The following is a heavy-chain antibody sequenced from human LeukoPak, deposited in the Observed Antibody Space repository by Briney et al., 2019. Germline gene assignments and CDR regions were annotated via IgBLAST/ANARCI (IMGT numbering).Heavy chain of an antibody. J-gene: IGHJ5*02. CDR1: GGSVSSDTYY. V-gene: IGHV4-61*01. Sequence: SETLSLTCTVSGGSVSSDTYYWSWIRQPPGKGLEWIGYISYNGASNYNPSLKSRVTMSVDTSKNQFSLILSSVIAADTAVYYFARSYGSRSYYPFDPWGQGTLVTVSS. CDR3: ARSYGSRSYYPFDP. CDR2: ISYNGAS. D-gene: IGHD3-10*01.